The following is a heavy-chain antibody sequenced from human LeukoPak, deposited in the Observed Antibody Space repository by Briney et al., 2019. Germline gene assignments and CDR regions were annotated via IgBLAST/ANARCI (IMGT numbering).Heavy chain of an antibody. D-gene: IGHD1-26*01. CDR1: GYTFTSYD. CDR3: ARAFVGYYGMDV. Sequence: ASVKVSCKASGYTFTSYDINWVRQATGQGLEWMGWMNPNSGNTGYAQKFQGRVTMTRNTSISTAYMELSSLRSEDTAVYYCARAFVGYYGMDVWGRGTTVTVSS. J-gene: IGHJ6*02. V-gene: IGHV1-8*01. CDR2: MNPNSGNT.